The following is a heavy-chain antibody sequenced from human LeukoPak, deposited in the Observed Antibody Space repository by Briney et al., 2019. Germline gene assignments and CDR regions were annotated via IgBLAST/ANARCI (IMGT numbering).Heavy chain of an antibody. Sequence: GESLEISCKGSGYSFTSYWIGWVRQMPGKGLEWMGIIYPGDSDTRYSPSFQGQVTISADKSISTAYLQWSSLKASDTAMYYCARHIGGGCSGGNCYSANWFDPWGQGTQVTVSS. J-gene: IGHJ5*02. CDR2: IYPGDSDT. CDR3: ARHIGGGCSGGNCYSANWFDP. D-gene: IGHD2-15*01. V-gene: IGHV5-51*01. CDR1: GYSFTSYW.